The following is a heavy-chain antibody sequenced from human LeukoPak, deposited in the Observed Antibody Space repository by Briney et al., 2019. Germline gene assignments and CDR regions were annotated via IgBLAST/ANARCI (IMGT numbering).Heavy chain of an antibody. CDR3: AKVVKTDCSRGVYDVMDI. V-gene: IGHV3-23*01. CDR1: GLTFTNYA. J-gene: IGHJ3*02. CDR2: ISGSGVGT. D-gene: IGHD2-15*01. Sequence: PGGSLRLSCEASGLTFTNYAMRWGRQAPGKGLEWVSAISGSGVGTYYADSVKGRFTISRDNYKNTVYLQMNSLRVDDTAVYYCAKVVKTDCSRGVYDVMDIWGQGTMVTVSS.